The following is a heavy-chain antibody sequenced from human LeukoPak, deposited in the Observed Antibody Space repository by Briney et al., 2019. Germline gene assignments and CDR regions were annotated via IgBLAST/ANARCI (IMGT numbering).Heavy chain of an antibody. V-gene: IGHV4-34*01. J-gene: IGHJ4*02. CDR1: GGSFSGYY. CDR2: INHSEST. D-gene: IGHD2-8*01. CDR3: ARSRVKSRVRMVYAIHPPYFDY. Sequence: SETLSLTCAVYGGSFSGYYWSWIRQPPGKGLEWIGEINHSESTNYNPSLKSRVTISVDTSKNQFSLKLSSVTAADTAVYYCARSRVKSRVRMVYAIHPPYFDYWGQGTLVTVSS.